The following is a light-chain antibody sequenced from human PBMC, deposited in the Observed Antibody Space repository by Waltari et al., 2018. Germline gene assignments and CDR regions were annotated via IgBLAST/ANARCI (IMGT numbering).Light chain of an antibody. J-gene: IGKJ4*01. CDR1: QSIATD. CDR3: QQYNRWPPLT. Sequence: EVVMTQSPATLSVSPGERATLSCRASQSIATDLAWYQHKPGQAPRLLIYHASTRATAIPTRFRGSGSGTDFTLTISGLQYEDSAVYYCQQYNRWPPLTFGGGTKVEI. CDR2: HAS. V-gene: IGKV3D-15*01.